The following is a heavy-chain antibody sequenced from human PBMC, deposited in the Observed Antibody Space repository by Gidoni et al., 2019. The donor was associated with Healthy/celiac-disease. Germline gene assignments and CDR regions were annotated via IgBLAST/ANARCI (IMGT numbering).Heavy chain of an antibody. CDR3: ARGFASSGFEGGDWFDP. Sequence: QVQLVQSGAEVKKPGASVKVSCKASGYTFTGYYMHWVRQAPGQGLEWMGWINPNSGGTNYAQKFQGWVTMTRDTSISTAYMELSRLRSDDTAVYYCARGFASSGFEGGDWFDPWGQGTLVTVSS. CDR2: INPNSGGT. D-gene: IGHD3-22*01. V-gene: IGHV1-2*04. J-gene: IGHJ5*02. CDR1: GYTFTGYY.